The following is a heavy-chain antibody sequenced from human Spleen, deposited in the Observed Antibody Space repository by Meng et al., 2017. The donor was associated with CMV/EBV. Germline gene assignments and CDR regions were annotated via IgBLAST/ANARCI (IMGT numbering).Heavy chain of an antibody. D-gene: IGHD3-22*01. J-gene: IGHJ4*02. CDR3: ARDLAPQSDYYDSSGYYYLPKGFDY. CDR2: ISSSSSYI. Sequence: WVRQAPGKGLEWLSSISSSSSYIYHADSMKGRFTVSRDNAKNSVYLQMNSLRAGDTAVYYCARDLAPQSDYYDSSGYYYLPKGFDYWGQGTLVTVSS. V-gene: IGHV3-21*01.